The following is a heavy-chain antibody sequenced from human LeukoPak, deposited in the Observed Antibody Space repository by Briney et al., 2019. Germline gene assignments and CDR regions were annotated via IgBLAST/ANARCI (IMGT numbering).Heavy chain of an antibody. CDR1: GGSISSGNYF. V-gene: IGHV4-61*02. Sequence: SETLSLTCTVSGGSISSGNYFWSWIRQPAGKGLEWIGRIYTSGSTNYNPSLKSRVTISLDTSKTQISLKLSSVTAADTAVYYCARHGSVTITFDIWGQGTMVTVSS. CDR3: ARHGSVTITFDI. CDR2: IYTSGST. D-gene: IGHD4-17*01. J-gene: IGHJ3*02.